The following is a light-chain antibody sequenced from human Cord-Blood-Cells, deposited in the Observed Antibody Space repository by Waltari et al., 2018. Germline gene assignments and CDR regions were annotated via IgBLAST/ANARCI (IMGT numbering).Light chain of an antibody. J-gene: IGLJ3*02. Sequence: QSALTQPASVSGSPGQSLTISCTGTSIDVGGYNYVSWYQQHPVKAPKLMIYDVSNRPSGVSNRFSGSNSGNTASLIISVLQAEDEADYYCISYTSSSTLVFGVGTKLTVL. CDR2: DVS. V-gene: IGLV2-14*03. CDR1: SIDVGGYNY. CDR3: ISYTSSSTLV.